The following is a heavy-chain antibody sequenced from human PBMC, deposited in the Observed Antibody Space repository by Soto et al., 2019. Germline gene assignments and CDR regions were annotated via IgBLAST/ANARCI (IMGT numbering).Heavy chain of an antibody. Sequence: PGGSLRLSCTASGFTFGYYAMSWFRQAPGKGLEWVGFIRSKAYGGTTEYAASVKGRFTISRDDSKSIAYLQMNSLKTEDTAVYYCTNGPKRDSHWGQGTLVTVSS. CDR2: IRSKAYGGTT. CDR3: TNGPKRDSH. V-gene: IGHV3-49*03. J-gene: IGHJ4*02. CDR1: GFTFGYYA.